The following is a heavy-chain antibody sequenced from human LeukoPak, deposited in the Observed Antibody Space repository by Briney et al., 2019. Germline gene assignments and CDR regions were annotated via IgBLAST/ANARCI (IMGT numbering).Heavy chain of an antibody. V-gene: IGHV4-34*01. CDR2: INHSGST. Sequence: PSETLSLTCAVYGGSFSAYYWTWIRQPPGKGPEWIAEINHSGSTNYNPSLKSRVTISVDTSKNQFSLKLSSVTAADTAVYYCARQRDYRYDMDVWGQGTTVTVSS. J-gene: IGHJ6*02. CDR3: ARQRDYRYDMDV. CDR1: GGSFSAYY.